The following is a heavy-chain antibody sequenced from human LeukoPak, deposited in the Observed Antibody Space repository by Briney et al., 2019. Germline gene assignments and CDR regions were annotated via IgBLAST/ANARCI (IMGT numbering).Heavy chain of an antibody. CDR1: GFTFSSYS. Sequence: GGSLRLSCAASGFTFSSYSMNWVRQAPGKGLEWVSFISSSGTYIYYADSMKGRFTISRDNAKNTLYLQMNSLRGEDTAVYYCARGDSSGYYSHYWGQGTLVTVSS. CDR3: ARGDSSGYYSHY. D-gene: IGHD3-22*01. V-gene: IGHV3-21*01. J-gene: IGHJ4*02. CDR2: ISSSGTYI.